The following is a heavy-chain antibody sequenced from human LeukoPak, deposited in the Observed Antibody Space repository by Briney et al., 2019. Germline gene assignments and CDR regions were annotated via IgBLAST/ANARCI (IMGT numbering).Heavy chain of an antibody. Sequence: GGSLRLSCAASGFTFSSYWMHWVRQAPGKGLVWVSRINSDGTTTDYADSVKGRFTISRDNAKNTLYLQMNSLRAEDTAVYYCARQNRAAANKNIDYWGQGTLVTVSS. CDR1: GFTFSSYW. V-gene: IGHV3-74*01. CDR3: ARQNRAAANKNIDY. J-gene: IGHJ4*02. CDR2: INSDGTTT. D-gene: IGHD6-13*01.